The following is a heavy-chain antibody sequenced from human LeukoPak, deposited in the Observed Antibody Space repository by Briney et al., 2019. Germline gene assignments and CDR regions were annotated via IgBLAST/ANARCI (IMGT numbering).Heavy chain of an antibody. D-gene: IGHD1-1*01. V-gene: IGHV3-30*02. Sequence: GGSLRLSRVASGFTFSNYGMHWVRQAPGKGLEWVAFIRYNGNNIQYVDSVRGRFTIARDNSKNTLYLQMNSLRAEDTAVYYCAKDTELGVNWNPFDYWGQGTLVTVSS. CDR2: IRYNGNNI. CDR3: AKDTELGVNWNPFDY. CDR1: GFTFSNYG. J-gene: IGHJ4*02.